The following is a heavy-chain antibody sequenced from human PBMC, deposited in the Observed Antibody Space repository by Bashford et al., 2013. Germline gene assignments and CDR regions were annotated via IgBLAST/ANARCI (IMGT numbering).Heavy chain of an antibody. V-gene: IGHV1-69*01. Sequence: WVRQAPGQGLEWMGGIIPIFGTANYAQKFQGRVTITADESTSTAYMELSSLRSEDTAVYYCARENRRNDAFDIWGQGTMVTVSS. J-gene: IGHJ3*02. CDR3: ARENRRNDAFDI. CDR2: IIPIFGTA.